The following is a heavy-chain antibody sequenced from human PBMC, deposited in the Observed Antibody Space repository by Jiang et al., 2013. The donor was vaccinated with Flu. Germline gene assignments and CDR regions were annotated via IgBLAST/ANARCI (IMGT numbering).Heavy chain of an antibody. V-gene: IGHV6-1*01. Sequence: CAISGDSVSSNSAAWNWIRQSPSRGLEWLGRTYYRSKWYNDYAVSVKSRITINPDTSKNQFSLQLNSVTPEDTAVYYCARAIAAAGSSGYFQHWGQGTLVTVSS. J-gene: IGHJ1*01. D-gene: IGHD6-13*01. CDR2: TYYRSKWYN. CDR3: ARAIAAAGSSGYFQH. CDR1: GDSVSSNSAA.